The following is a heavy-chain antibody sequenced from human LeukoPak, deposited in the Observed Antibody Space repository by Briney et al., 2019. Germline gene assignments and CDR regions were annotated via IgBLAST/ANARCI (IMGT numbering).Heavy chain of an antibody. CDR1: GGSFSGYY. CDR2: INHSGST. CDR3: HYSSRLRYYYGMDV. Sequence: SETLSLTCAVYGGSFSGYYWSWIRQPLGKGLEWIGEINHSGSTNYNPSLKSRVTISVDTSKNQFSLKLSSVTAADTAVYYCHYSSRLRYYYGMDVWGKGTTVTVSS. V-gene: IGHV4-34*01. J-gene: IGHJ6*04. D-gene: IGHD6-13*01.